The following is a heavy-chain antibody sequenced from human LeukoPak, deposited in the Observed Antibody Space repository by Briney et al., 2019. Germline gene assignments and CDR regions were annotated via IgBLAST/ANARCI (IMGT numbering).Heavy chain of an antibody. Sequence: SETLSLTCTISGGSISSSYWTWIRQPPGKELEWIGYVHYSGSTNYNPSLRSRVTMSVDTSNNQFSLKLSSVTAADTAVYYCARQDYGDAYAFDYWGQGTLVTVSS. CDR2: VHYSGST. J-gene: IGHJ4*02. CDR3: ARQDYGDAYAFDY. CDR1: GGSISSSY. D-gene: IGHD4-17*01. V-gene: IGHV4-59*08.